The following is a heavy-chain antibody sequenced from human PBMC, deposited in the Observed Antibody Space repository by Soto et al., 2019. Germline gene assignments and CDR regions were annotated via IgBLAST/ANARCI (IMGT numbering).Heavy chain of an antibody. CDR1: GGSISSSSYY. V-gene: IGHV4-39*01. CDR2: IYYSGST. CDR3: APERLLWFGEYYYYYGMDV. J-gene: IGHJ6*02. Sequence: ASETLSLTCTVSGGSISSSSYYWGWIRQPPGKGLEWIGSIYYSGSTYYNPSLKSRVTISVDTSKNQFSLKLSSVTAADTAVYYCAPERLLWFGEYYYYYGMDVWGQGTTVTVSS. D-gene: IGHD3-10*01.